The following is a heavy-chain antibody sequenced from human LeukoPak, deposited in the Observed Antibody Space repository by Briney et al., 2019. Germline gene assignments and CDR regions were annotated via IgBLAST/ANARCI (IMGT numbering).Heavy chain of an antibody. J-gene: IGHJ4*02. CDR3: ARGVATIKPYFDY. CDR2: INHSGST. CDR1: GYSISSGYY. V-gene: IGHV4-38-2*02. Sequence: SETLSLTCTVSGYSISSGYYWGWIRQPPGKGLEWIGEINHSGSTNYNPSLKSRVTISVDTSKNQFSLKLSSVTAADTAVYYCARGVATIKPYFDYWGQGTLVTVSS. D-gene: IGHD5-12*01.